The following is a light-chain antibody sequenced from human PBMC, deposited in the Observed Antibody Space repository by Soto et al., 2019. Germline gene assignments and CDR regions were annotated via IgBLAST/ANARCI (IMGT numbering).Light chain of an antibody. V-gene: IGKV1-5*01. CDR2: DAS. CDR1: QTISSW. CDR3: LQVKSFPRT. J-gene: IGKJ1*01. Sequence: DIQMTQSPSTLSASVGDRVTITCRASQTISSWLAWYQQKPGKAPKLLIYDASTLESGVPSRFSGSGSGTEFTLTINTLQPEDFATYYCLQVKSFPRTFGQGTKVEI.